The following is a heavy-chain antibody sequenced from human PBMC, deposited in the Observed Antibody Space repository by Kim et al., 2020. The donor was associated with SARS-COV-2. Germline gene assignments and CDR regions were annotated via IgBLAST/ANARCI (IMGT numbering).Heavy chain of an antibody. J-gene: IGHJ4*02. CDR3: TRDTRITMVRGVIVGPMRSFDY. CDR1: GFTFGDYA. Sequence: GGSLRLSCTASGFTFGDYAMSWFRQAPGKGLEWVGFIRSKAYGGTTEYAASVKGRFTISRDDSKSIAYLQMNSLKTEDTAVYYCTRDTRITMVRGVIVGPMRSFDYWGQGTLVTVSS. V-gene: IGHV3-49*03. D-gene: IGHD3-10*01. CDR2: IRSKAYGGTT.